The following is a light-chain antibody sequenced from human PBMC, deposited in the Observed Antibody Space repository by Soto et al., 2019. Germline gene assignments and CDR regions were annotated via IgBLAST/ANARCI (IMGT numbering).Light chain of an antibody. Sequence: DIQMTQSQSSLPASVGYRVAITCRASQDIEGFLAWYQQKPGTAPKLLVYGTSTLQSGVPSRFSGSGWGTDFILTISSLQPEDVATYYCQKYNKAPWKFGQGTKVDIK. CDR1: QDIEGF. V-gene: IGKV1-27*01. CDR2: GTS. J-gene: IGKJ1*01. CDR3: QKYNKAPWK.